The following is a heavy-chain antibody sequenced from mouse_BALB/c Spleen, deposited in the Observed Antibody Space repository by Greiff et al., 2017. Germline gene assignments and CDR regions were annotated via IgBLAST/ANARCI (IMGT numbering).Heavy chain of an antibody. CDR2: IWSGGST. J-gene: IGHJ4*01. Sequence: QVQLKESGPGLVQPSQSLSITCAVSGFSLTSYGVHWVRQSPGKGLEWLGVIWSGGSTDYNAAFISRLSISKDNSKSQVFFKMNSLQANDTAIYYCARKEVRNYAMDYWGQGTSVTVSS. V-gene: IGHV2-2*02. D-gene: IGHD2-14*01. CDR3: ARKEVRNYAMDY. CDR1: GFSLTSYG.